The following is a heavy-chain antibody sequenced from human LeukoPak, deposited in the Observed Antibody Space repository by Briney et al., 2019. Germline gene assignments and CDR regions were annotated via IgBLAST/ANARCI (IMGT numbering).Heavy chain of an antibody. CDR3: ARETYCSGGSCYKGNAFDI. Sequence: PGGSLRLSCAASGFTFTNNFMSWVRQVPGKGLEWVSSISSSSSYIYYADSVKGRFTISRDNAKNSLYLQMNSLRADDTAVYYCARETYCSGGSCYKGNAFDIWGQGTMVTVSS. D-gene: IGHD2-15*01. CDR1: GFTFTNNF. CDR2: ISSSSSYI. J-gene: IGHJ3*02. V-gene: IGHV3-21*01.